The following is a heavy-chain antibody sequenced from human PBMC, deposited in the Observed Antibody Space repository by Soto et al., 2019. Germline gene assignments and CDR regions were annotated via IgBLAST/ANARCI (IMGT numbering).Heavy chain of an antibody. J-gene: IGHJ5*02. D-gene: IGHD6-13*01. Sequence: PGGSLRLSCAASGFTFSSYGMHWVRQAPGKGLEWVAVIWYDGSNKYYADSVKGRFTISRDNSKNTLYLQMNSLRAEDTAVYYCARANQKTIAAAGPWFDPWGQGTLVTVSS. CDR1: GFTFSSYG. CDR2: IWYDGSNK. V-gene: IGHV3-33*01. CDR3: ARANQKTIAAAGPWFDP.